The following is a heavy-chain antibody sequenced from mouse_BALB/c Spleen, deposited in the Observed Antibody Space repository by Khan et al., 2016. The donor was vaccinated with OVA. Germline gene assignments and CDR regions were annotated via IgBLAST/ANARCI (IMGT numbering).Heavy chain of an antibody. J-gene: IGHJ4*01. CDR2: INTYTGEP. V-gene: IGHV9-3-1*01. CDR1: GYTFTNYG. D-gene: IGHD2-14*01. Sequence: QIQLVQSGPELKKPGETVKISCKASGYTFTNYGMNWVKQAPGKGLKWMGWINTYTGEPTYADDFKGRFAFSLETSASTAYLQINNLKNEDTATYVCARVGYNGTRDYWGQGTSVTVSS. CDR3: ARVGYNGTRDY.